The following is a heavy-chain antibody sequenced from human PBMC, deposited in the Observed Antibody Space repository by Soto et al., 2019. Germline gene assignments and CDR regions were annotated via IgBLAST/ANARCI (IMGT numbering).Heavy chain of an antibody. CDR1: GYTFPSYA. CDR2: SNAGNGNT. Sequence: ASVKVSCKASGYTFPSYAIHWVRQASGQRLERMGWSNAGNGNTKYSQNFQGRVTITRDTSASTAYMELSSLRSEDTAVYYCARDRYYGSATYYILSNFDYWGQGALITLL. J-gene: IGHJ4*02. D-gene: IGHD3-10*01. CDR3: ARDRYYGSATYYILSNFDY. V-gene: IGHV1-3*01.